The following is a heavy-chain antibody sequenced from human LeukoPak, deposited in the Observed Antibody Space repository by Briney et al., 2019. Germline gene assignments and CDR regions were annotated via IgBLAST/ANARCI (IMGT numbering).Heavy chain of an antibody. V-gene: IGHV3-73*01. CDR3: TSRGIVGAINFDY. D-gene: IGHD1-26*01. CDR2: IRSKANSYAT. CDR1: GFAFSGSA. J-gene: IGHJ4*02. Sequence: GGSLRLSCAASGFAFSGSAMHWVRQASGKGLEWVGRIRSKANSYATAYAASVKGKFTISRDDSKNTAYLQMNSLKTEDTAVYYCTSRGIVGAINFDYWGQGTLVTVSS.